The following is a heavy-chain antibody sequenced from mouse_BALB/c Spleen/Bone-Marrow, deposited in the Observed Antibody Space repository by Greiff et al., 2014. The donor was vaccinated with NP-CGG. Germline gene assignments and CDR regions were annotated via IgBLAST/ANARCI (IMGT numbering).Heavy chain of an antibody. CDR3: ARFITSLVYFDY. V-gene: IGHV5-9-1*01. J-gene: IGHJ2*01. D-gene: IGHD1-1*01. Sequence: DVKLVESGGGLVKPGGSLKLSCAASGFTFSSYAMSWVRQTPEKRLEWVATISSGGSYTYYPDSVKGRFTISRDNAKNTLYLQMGSLRSEDTAMYYCARFITSLVYFDYWGQGTTLTVSS. CDR2: ISSGGSYT. CDR1: GFTFSSYA.